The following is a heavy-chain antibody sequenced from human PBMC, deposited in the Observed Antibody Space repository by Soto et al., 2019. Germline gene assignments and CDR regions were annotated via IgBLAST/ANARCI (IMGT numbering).Heavy chain of an antibody. CDR1: GGSISSGGYY. Sequence: SETLSLTCTVSGGSISSGGYYWSWIRQHPGKGLEWIGYIYYSGSTYYNPSLKSRVTISVDTSKNQFSLKLSSVTAADTAVYYCARGPRATIFGVVIIPDFDYWGQGTLVTVSS. V-gene: IGHV4-31*03. CDR3: ARGPRATIFGVVIIPDFDY. CDR2: IYYSGST. D-gene: IGHD3-3*01. J-gene: IGHJ4*02.